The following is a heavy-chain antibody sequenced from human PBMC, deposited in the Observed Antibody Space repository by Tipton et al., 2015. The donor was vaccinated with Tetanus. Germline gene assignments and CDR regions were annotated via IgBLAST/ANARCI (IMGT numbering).Heavy chain of an antibody. V-gene: IGHV4-31*03. Sequence: GLVKPSQTLSLTCSVSGVSISGGRYYWSWIRQRPGKGLEWIGGIYSSGSTYTDPSLKGRVTISVDTPKNQFSLRVNSVTAADTAVYYCARDQARGARGWNYFDFWGLGTLVTVSS. CDR3: ARDQARGARGWNYFDF. J-gene: IGHJ4*02. CDR1: GVSISGGRYY. D-gene: IGHD1-26*01. CDR2: IYSSGST.